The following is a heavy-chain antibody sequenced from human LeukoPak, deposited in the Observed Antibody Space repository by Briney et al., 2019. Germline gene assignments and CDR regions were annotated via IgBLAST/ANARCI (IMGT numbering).Heavy chain of an antibody. CDR3: ARVNRGPRSYYFDY. D-gene: IGHD7-27*01. Sequence: GGSLRLSCAPSGFTFSIYAMHWVPHAPGKGLGYVSAICSKGGSTYYANPVKGGFTSSSDNSKKTPNLQLGGRRAEDLVVFSCARVNRGPRSYYFDYWGQGTLVTVSS. CDR1: GFTFSIYA. V-gene: IGHV3-64*01. J-gene: IGHJ4*02. CDR2: ICSKGGST.